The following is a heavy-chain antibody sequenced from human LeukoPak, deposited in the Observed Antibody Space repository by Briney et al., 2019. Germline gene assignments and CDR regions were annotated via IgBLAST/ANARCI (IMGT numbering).Heavy chain of an antibody. CDR2: ISANDGKT. D-gene: IGHD2-15*01. Sequence: ASVKVSCKASGFVFTSYGFTWVRRAPGQGLEWMGWISANDGKTHYSERHQGRVTMTTDTSTSTAYMELRSLRSDDTAVYYCARPHLGYCSGGSCYGAWFDPWGQGTLVTVSS. V-gene: IGHV1-18*01. CDR1: GFVFTSYG. CDR3: ARPHLGYCSGGSCYGAWFDP. J-gene: IGHJ5*02.